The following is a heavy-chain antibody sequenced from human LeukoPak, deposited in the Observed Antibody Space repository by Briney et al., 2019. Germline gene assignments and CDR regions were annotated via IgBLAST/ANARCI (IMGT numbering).Heavy chain of an antibody. V-gene: IGHV7-4-1*02. CDR2: INTNTGNP. D-gene: IGHD3-10*01. Sequence: ASVKVSCKASGYTFTSYAMNWVRQAPGQGLEWMGWINTNTGNPTYAQGFTGRFVFSLDTSVSTAYLQISSLKAEDTAVYYCARDYGSGSMFYYYYYYMDVWGKGTTVTVSS. CDR3: ARDYGSGSMFYYYYYYMDV. CDR1: GYTFTSYA. J-gene: IGHJ6*03.